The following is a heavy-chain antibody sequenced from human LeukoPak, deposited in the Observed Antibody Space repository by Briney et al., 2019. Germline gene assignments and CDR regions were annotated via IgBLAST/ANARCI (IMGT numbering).Heavy chain of an antibody. V-gene: IGHV4-4*02. J-gene: IGHJ6*02. CDR3: ASGSPSWIQLWYYGMDV. CDR1: GGSISSSNW. Sequence: SETLSLTCAVSGGSISSSNWWSWVRQPPGKGLEWIGEINHSGSTNYNPSLKSRVTISVDTSKNQFSLKLSSVTAADTAVYYCASGSPSWIQLWYYGMDVWGQGTTVTVSS. CDR2: INHSGST. D-gene: IGHD5-18*01.